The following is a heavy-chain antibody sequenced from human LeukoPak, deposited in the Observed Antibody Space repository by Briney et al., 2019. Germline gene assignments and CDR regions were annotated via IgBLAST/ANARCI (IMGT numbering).Heavy chain of an antibody. J-gene: IGHJ4*02. V-gene: IGHV3-23*01. CDR1: GFTFSGYA. Sequence: GGSLRLSCAASGFTFSGYAMSWVRQAPGKGLEWVSSISNSGGRTFYTDSVKGRFTISRDNSKITLYLQMNSLRAEDTAVYYCAKSYNGYESKPDYWGQGTLVTVSS. CDR3: AKSYNGYESKPDY. CDR2: ISNSGGRT. D-gene: IGHD5-12*01.